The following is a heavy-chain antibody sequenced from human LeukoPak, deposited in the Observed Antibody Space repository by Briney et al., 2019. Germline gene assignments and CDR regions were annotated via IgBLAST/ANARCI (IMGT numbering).Heavy chain of an antibody. Sequence: PGGSLRLSCAASGFTFSSYSMNWVRQAPGKGLEWVSSISSSSSYIYYADSVKGRFTISRDNAKNSLYLQMNSLRAEDTAVYYCARFSSGWYVLTDYWGQGTLVTVSS. D-gene: IGHD6-19*01. V-gene: IGHV3-21*01. CDR2: ISSSSSYI. CDR1: GFTFSSYS. CDR3: ARFSSGWYVLTDY. J-gene: IGHJ4*02.